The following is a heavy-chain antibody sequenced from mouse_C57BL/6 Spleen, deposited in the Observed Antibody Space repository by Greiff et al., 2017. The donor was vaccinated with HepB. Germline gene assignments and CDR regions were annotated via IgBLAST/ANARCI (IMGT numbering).Heavy chain of an antibody. Sequence: QVQLQQPGAELVRPGSSVKLSCKASGYTFTSYWMHWVKQRPIQGLEWIGNIDPSDSETHYTQKFKDKATLTVDKYSSTAYLQLSSLTAEDSAVYYCARRDGLGGFAYWGQGTLVTVSA. J-gene: IGHJ3*01. CDR1: GYTFTSYW. V-gene: IGHV1-52*01. CDR2: IDPSDSET. CDR3: ARRDGLGGFAY. D-gene: IGHD2-3*01.